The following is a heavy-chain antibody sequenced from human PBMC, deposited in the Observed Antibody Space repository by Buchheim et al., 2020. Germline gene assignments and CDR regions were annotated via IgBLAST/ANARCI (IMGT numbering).Heavy chain of an antibody. V-gene: IGHV3-33*01. CDR2: IWYDGSNK. CDR1: GFTFSSYG. CDR3: ARESWIQLWLKGMDV. Sequence: QVQLVESGGGVVQPGRSLRLSCAASGFTFSSYGMHWVRQAPGKGLEWVAVIWYDGSNKYYADSVKGRFTISRDNSKNTLSLQMNSLRAEDTAVYYCARESWIQLWLKGMDVWGQGTT. D-gene: IGHD5-18*01. J-gene: IGHJ6*02.